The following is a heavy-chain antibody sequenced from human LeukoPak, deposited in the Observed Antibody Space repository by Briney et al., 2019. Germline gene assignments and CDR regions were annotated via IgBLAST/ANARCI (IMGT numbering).Heavy chain of an antibody. V-gene: IGHV1-2*02. D-gene: IGHD6-19*01. CDR2: INPNSGGA. Sequence: ASVKVSCKASGYTFTGYYMHWVRQAPGQGLEWMGWINPNSGGANYAQKFQGRVTMTRDTSISTAYMELSRLRSDDTAVYYCARDGSGWYLSNWFDPWGQGTLVTVSS. CDR1: GYTFTGYY. CDR3: ARDGSGWYLSNWFDP. J-gene: IGHJ5*02.